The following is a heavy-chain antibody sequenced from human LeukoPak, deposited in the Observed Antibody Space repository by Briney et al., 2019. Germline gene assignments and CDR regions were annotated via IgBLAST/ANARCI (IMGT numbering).Heavy chain of an antibody. CDR2: ISSSSSYI. J-gene: IGHJ4*02. CDR1: GFTFSTRS. D-gene: IGHD3-22*01. CDR3: ARVGLWDYDSSGYYFDY. Sequence: GGSLRLSCAASGFTFSTRSMNWVRQAPGKGLEWVSSISSSSSYIYYADSVKGRFTISRDNAKNSLYLQMNSLRAEDTAVYYCARVGLWDYDSSGYYFDYWGQGTLVTVSS. V-gene: IGHV3-21*01.